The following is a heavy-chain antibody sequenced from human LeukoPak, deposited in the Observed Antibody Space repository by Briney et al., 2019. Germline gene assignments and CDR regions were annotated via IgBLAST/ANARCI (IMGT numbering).Heavy chain of an antibody. V-gene: IGHV3-21*04. CDR1: GFTFSSYN. J-gene: IGHJ4*02. CDR3: AKDIQSYSSPGGGAFDY. Sequence: PGGSLRLSCAASGFTFSSYNMNWVRQAPGKGLEWVSSITSSSTYIYYADSVKGRFTISRDNSKNSLYLQMNSLRTEDTALYYCAKDIQSYSSPGGGAFDYWGQGTLVTVSS. CDR2: ITSSSTYI. D-gene: IGHD6-13*01.